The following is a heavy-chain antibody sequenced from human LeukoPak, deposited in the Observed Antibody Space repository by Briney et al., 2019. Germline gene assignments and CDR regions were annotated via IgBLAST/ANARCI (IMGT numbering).Heavy chain of an antibody. J-gene: IGHJ5*02. CDR3: AKGGSSWSRNWFDP. CDR1: GFTFSSYA. D-gene: IGHD6-13*01. V-gene: IGHV3-23*01. Sequence: GGSLRLSCAASGFTFSSYAMNWVRQAPGKGLERVSTVSITGGSTYYADSVKGRFTISRDNSNNLLSLQINSLRAEDTALYYCAKGGSSWSRNWFDPWGQGTLVTVSS. CDR2: VSITGGST.